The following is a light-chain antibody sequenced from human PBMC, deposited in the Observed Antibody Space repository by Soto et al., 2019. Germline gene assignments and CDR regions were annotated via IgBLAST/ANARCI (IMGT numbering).Light chain of an antibody. Sequence: DIPVTQSPSSVSASVGDRVTITCRASQGLVNWLAWYQQKPGKAPKLLIYASSSFQSGVPSRFSGRVSGTDFTLTISRLQPEDFVTDYCQQTSRFPRTFGGGTKVEIK. J-gene: IGKJ4*01. V-gene: IGKV1-12*01. CDR3: QQTSRFPRT. CDR2: ASS. CDR1: QGLVNW.